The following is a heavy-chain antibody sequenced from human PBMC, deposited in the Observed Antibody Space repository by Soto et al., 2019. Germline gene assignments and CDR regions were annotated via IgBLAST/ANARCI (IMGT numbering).Heavy chain of an antibody. V-gene: IGHV1-3*01. CDR3: ARDDGYGWFDP. Sequence: VQLVQSGSEVKKPGASVKLSCKASGYPFTGHALHWVRQAPGQSPEWVGWINGGNGNTKYSQKLQGRVTITRDTSANTAYMELTRVRSEDTAIYYCARDDGYGWFDPWGQGSLVTVSS. J-gene: IGHJ5*02. CDR2: INGGNGNT. CDR1: GYPFTGHA. D-gene: IGHD3-16*01.